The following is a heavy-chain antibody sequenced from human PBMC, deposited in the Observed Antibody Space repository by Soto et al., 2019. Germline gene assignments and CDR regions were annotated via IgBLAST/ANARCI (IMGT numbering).Heavy chain of an antibody. CDR1: GGSISSSSYY. CDR3: ARVRFLEWFYDY. D-gene: IGHD3-3*01. J-gene: IGHJ4*02. V-gene: IGHV4-39*01. Sequence: QLQLQESGPGLVKPSETLSLTCTVSGGSISSSSYYWGWIRQPPGKGLEWIGSIYYSGSTYYNPSLTSRVTISVDTSKNQFSLKLSSVTAADTAVYYCARVRFLEWFYDYWGQGTLVTVSS. CDR2: IYYSGST.